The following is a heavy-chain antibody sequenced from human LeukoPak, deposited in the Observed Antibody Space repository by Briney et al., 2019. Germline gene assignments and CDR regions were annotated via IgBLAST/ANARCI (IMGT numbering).Heavy chain of an antibody. CDR2: IYTSGST. J-gene: IGHJ6*03. CDR3: ARSSITMVRGVRYYYYMDV. Sequence: SETLSLTCTVSGGSISSGSYYWSWIRQPAGKGLEWIGRIYTSGSTNYNPSLKSRVTISVDTSKNQFSLKLSSVTAADTAVYYCARSSITMVRGVRYYYYMDVWGKGTTVPVSS. V-gene: IGHV4-61*02. D-gene: IGHD3-10*01. CDR1: GGSISSGSYY.